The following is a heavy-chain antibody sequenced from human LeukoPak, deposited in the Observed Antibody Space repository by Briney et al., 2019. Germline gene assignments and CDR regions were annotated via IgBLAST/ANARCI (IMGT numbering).Heavy chain of an antibody. CDR3: ARECIVVVVAGGAFDI. Sequence: SVKVSCKASGGTFSSYAISWVRQATGQGLEWMGGIIPIFGTANYAQKFQGRVTITADESTSTAYMELSSLRSEDTAVYYCARECIVVVVAGGAFDIWGQGTMVTVSS. CDR2: IIPIFGTA. D-gene: IGHD2-15*01. V-gene: IGHV1-69*13. CDR1: GGTFSSYA. J-gene: IGHJ3*02.